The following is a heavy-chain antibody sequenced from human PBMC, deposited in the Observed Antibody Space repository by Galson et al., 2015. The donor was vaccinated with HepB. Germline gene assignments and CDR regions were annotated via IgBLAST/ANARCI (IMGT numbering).Heavy chain of an antibody. D-gene: IGHD6-13*01. Sequence: ETLSLTCTVSGASISSYYWTWIRQPPGRGLEWIGFIYSGSTNYNPSLKSRATISVDTSKNQFSLKLSSVTAADTAVYYCARWYSSLWFFDDWGQGTLVTVSS. CDR2: IYSGST. V-gene: IGHV4-59*01. J-gene: IGHJ4*02. CDR3: ARWYSSLWFFDD. CDR1: GASISSYY.